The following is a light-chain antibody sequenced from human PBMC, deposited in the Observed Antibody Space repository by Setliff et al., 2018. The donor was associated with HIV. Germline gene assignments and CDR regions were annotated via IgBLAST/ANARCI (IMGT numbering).Light chain of an antibody. CDR2: DVS. V-gene: IGLV2-14*03. CDR3: SSYTSSTPLYV. CDR1: SSDVGGYNY. Sequence: QSALAQPASVSGSPGHSITISCTGTSSDVGGYNYASWYQQHPGKAPKLMISDVSNGPSGVSNRFSGSKSGNTASLTISGLQAEDEADYYCSSYTSSTPLYVFGTGTKVTVL. J-gene: IGLJ1*01.